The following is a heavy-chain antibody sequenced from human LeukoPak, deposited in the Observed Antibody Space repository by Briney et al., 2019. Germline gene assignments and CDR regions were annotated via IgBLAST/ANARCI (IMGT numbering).Heavy chain of an antibody. CDR3: ARTPVDFWSGYPRAGLYYMDV. CDR1: GVSFSGYY. Sequence: SETLSLTCAVYGVSFSGYYWSWIRQPPGKGLEWIGEINHSGSTNYNPSLKSRVTISVDTSKNQFSLKLSSVTAADTAVYYCARTPVDFWSGYPRAGLYYMDVWGKGTTVTVSS. V-gene: IGHV4-34*01. J-gene: IGHJ6*03. D-gene: IGHD3-3*01. CDR2: INHSGST.